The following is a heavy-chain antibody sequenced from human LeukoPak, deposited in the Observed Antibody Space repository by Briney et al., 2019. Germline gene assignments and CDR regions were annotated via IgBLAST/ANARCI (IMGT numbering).Heavy chain of an antibody. D-gene: IGHD3-3*01. CDR1: RYTFTDYY. V-gene: IGHV1-2*02. CDR2: INPNSGGT. CDR3: ASARDFWGGPPYFGA. Sequence: ASVKLSCKAYRYTFTDYYMHWVRQAPGQGLEWMGWINPNSGGTNYAQKFQGRVTMPRDTSISTAYMELSRLRSDDTAVYYCASARDFWGGPPYFGAWGQGTLVTVSS. J-gene: IGHJ5*02.